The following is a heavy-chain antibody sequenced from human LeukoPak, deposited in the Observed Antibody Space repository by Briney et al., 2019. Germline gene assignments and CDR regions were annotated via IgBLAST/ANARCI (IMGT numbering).Heavy chain of an antibody. V-gene: IGHV3-30*02. CDR1: GFTFSRFG. Sequence: PGGSLRLSCVVSGFTFSRFGMHWVRQAPGKGLEWVAHIWYDGSHKYYTDSVKGRFTISRDNSKNTLYLQVNSLRVEDTAVYYCAKDRRSDFVGYFDYWGQGTLVTVSS. J-gene: IGHJ4*02. CDR2: IWYDGSHK. CDR3: AKDRRSDFVGYFDY. D-gene: IGHD4-23*01.